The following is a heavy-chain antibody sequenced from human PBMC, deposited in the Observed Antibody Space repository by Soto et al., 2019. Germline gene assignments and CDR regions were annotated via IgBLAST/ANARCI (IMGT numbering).Heavy chain of an antibody. J-gene: IGHJ5*02. CDR1: GFSFSSYS. V-gene: IGHV3-30*04. Sequence: GGSLSLSCAASGFSFSSYSIHWVRQAPGKGLEWVAVISYDGSNKYYADSVKGRFTISRDNSKNTLYLQMNSLRAEDTAVYYCAREWAVAGIAMFDPWGQGT. D-gene: IGHD6-19*01. CDR2: ISYDGSNK. CDR3: AREWAVAGIAMFDP.